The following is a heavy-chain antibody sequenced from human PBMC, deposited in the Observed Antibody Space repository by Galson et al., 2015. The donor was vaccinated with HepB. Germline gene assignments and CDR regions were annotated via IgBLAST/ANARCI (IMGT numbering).Heavy chain of an antibody. V-gene: IGHV3-23*01. CDR2: ISGGGGRT. Sequence: SLRLSCAASRFTFSNYAMSWVRQAPGKGLEWVSAISGGGGRTYYADSVKGRFTIFRDNSKKMLYLQMNSLRAEDTAVYYCAKDSCDSPNCYFYSYYGMDVWGQETTVSVSS. CDR3: AKDSCDSPNCYFYSYYGMDV. CDR1: RFTFSNYA. J-gene: IGHJ6*02. D-gene: IGHD2-2*01.